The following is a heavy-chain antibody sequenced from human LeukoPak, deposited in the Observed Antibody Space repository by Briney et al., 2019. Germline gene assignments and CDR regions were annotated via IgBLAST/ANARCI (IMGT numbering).Heavy chain of an antibody. CDR1: GFTFSNAW. Sequence: GGSLRLSSAASGFTFSNAWMSWVRQAPGKGLEWVGRIKSKTDGGTTDYAAPVKGRFTISRDDSKNTLYLQMNSLKTEDTAVYYCTITDLYCSSTSCYATLDYWGQGTLVTVSS. J-gene: IGHJ4*02. CDR2: IKSKTDGGTT. CDR3: TITDLYCSSTSCYATLDY. V-gene: IGHV3-15*01. D-gene: IGHD2-2*01.